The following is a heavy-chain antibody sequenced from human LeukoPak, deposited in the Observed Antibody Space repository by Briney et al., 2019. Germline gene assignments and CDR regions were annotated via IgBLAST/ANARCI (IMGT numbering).Heavy chain of an antibody. D-gene: IGHD6-13*01. V-gene: IGHV1-69*04. J-gene: IGHJ6*02. CDR3: ASAAAYKSRYYYYGMDV. CDR1: GGTFSSYA. CDR2: SIPIFGIA. Sequence: SVKVSCKASGGTFSSYAISWVRQAPRQGLEWMGRSIPIFGIANYAQKFQGRVTITADKSTSTAYMELSSLRSEDTAVCYCASAAAYKSRYYYYGMDVWGQGTTVTVSS.